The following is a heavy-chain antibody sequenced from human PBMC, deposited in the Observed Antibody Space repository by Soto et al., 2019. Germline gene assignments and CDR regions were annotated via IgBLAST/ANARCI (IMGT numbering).Heavy chain of an antibody. D-gene: IGHD3-22*01. J-gene: IGHJ4*02. CDR1: GYSFAGYW. CDR3: ARQIYDSDNGPNFQYSFDS. CDR2: IDPSDSQT. Sequence: PGESLKISCKGSGYSFAGYWITWVRQKPGKGLEWMGRIDPSDSQTYYSPSFRGHVTISVTKSITTVFLQWSSLRASDTAMYYCARQIYDSDNGPNFQYSFDSWGQGTPVTVSS. V-gene: IGHV5-10-1*01.